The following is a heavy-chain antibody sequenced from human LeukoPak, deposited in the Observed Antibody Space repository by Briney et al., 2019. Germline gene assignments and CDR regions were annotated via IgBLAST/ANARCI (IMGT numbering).Heavy chain of an antibody. D-gene: IGHD1-14*01. CDR2: VHPDTGYA. Sequence: ASVKVSCKTSGYPFTTYEINWVRQAAGQGLEWMGWVHPDTGYADYAQKFQGRVTMSSDTSISTAYMELSSLRSDDTAVYFCARGPRNDPWGQGTLVTVSS. CDR1: GYPFTTYE. V-gene: IGHV1-8*01. CDR3: ARGPRNDP. J-gene: IGHJ5*02.